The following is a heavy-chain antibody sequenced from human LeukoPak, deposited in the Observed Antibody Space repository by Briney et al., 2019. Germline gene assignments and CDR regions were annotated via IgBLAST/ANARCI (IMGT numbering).Heavy chain of an antibody. CDR3: AKGVVVIVPDDAFEI. V-gene: IGHV3-30*02. Sequence: GGSLRLSCAASGFTFSSYGMHWVRQAPGKGLEWVAVIWYDGSNKYYADSVKGRFTISRDSSKNTLYLQMDSLRAEDTAVYYCAKGVVVIVPDDAFEIWGQGTMVTVSS. CDR1: GFTFSSYG. J-gene: IGHJ3*02. CDR2: IWYDGSNK. D-gene: IGHD2/OR15-2a*01.